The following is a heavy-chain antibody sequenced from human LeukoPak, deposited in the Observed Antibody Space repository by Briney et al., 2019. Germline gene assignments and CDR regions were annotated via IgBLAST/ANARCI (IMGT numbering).Heavy chain of an antibody. J-gene: IGHJ4*02. CDR1: GGTFSSYA. V-gene: IGHV1-69*04. CDR3: ARSFWGSGSPPDYFDY. Sequence: SVKVSCKASGGTFSSYAISWVRQAPGQGLEWMGRIIPILGIANYAQKFQGRVTITADKSTSTAYMELSSLRSEDTAVYYCARSFWGSGSPPDYFDYWGQGTLVTVSS. CDR2: IIPILGIA. D-gene: IGHD3-10*01.